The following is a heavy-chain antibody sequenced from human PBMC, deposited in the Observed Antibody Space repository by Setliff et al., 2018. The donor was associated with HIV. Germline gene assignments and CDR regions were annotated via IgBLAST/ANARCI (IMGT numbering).Heavy chain of an antibody. CDR2: INPNSSDT. Sequence: ASVKVSCKASGGTFRSHEISWVRQAPGQGLEWMGWINPNSSDTNYAQKFQGRVTMTRDTSISTAYMEVSNLRSDDTAVYYCATDDYNGDSFDNWGQGTLVTVSS. CDR3: ATDDYNGDSFDN. J-gene: IGHJ4*02. D-gene: IGHD4-4*01. CDR1: GGTFRSHE. V-gene: IGHV1-2*02.